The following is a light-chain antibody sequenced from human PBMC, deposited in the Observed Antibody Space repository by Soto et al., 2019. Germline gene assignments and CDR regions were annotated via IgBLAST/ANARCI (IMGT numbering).Light chain of an antibody. V-gene: IGKV3-20*01. CDR3: QQYGSSPRT. J-gene: IGKJ1*01. CDR2: GAA. CDR1: QSVTSSS. Sequence: EIVLTQSPGTLSLSPGERATLSCRASQSVTSSSLAWYQQRPGQAPRLLIYGAARMATGVPDRFSGSGSGTDFILTISRLEPEDFALYYGQQYGSSPRTFGQGTKVEIK.